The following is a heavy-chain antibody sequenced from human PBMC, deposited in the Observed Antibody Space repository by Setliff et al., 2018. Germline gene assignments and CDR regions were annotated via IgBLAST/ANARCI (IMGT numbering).Heavy chain of an antibody. CDR2: IDPRDDFT. V-gene: IGHV1-69-2*01. CDR1: GYSFSDFY. D-gene: IGHD1-1*01. CDR3: AIGYGPTGTPYH. J-gene: IGHJ4*02. Sequence: ASVKVSCKASGYSFSDFYMHWVRQVPGEGLEALGRIDPRDDFTVYAERFKDRLTITADTSTDTSYMEMSSLRFEDTAVYYCAIGYGPTGTPYHWGQGTPVTVS.